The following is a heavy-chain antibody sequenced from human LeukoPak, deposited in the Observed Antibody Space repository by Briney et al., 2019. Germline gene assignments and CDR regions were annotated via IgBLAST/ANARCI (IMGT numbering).Heavy chain of an antibody. J-gene: IGHJ6*03. V-gene: IGHV3-23*01. D-gene: IGHD2-15*01. CDR2: ISGSGGST. Sequence: PGGSLRLSCAASGFTFSSYAMSWVRQAPGKGLEWVSAISGSGGSTYYADSVKGRFTISRDNSKNTLYLQMNSLRAEDTAVYYCARADGYCSGGSCYNNYYYYYMDVWGKGTTVTVSS. CDR1: GFTFSSYA. CDR3: ARADGYCSGGSCYNNYYYYYMDV.